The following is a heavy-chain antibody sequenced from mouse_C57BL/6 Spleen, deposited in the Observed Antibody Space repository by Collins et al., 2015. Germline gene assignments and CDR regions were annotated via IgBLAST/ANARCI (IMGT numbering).Heavy chain of an antibody. Sequence: LQQSGAELARPGASVKMSCKASGYTFTSYTMHWVKQRPGQGLEWIGYINPSSDYTKCNQKFKDRATLTADKSSSTAYMQLSSLTSEDSAVYYCASDGYYKDYFDYWGQGTTLTVSS. CDR1: GYTFTSYT. J-gene: IGHJ2*01. CDR3: ASDGYYKDYFDY. CDR2: INPSSDYT. D-gene: IGHD2-3*01. V-gene: IGHV1-4*01.